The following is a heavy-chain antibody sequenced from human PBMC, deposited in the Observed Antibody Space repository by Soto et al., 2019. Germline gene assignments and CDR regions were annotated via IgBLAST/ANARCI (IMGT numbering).Heavy chain of an antibody. Sequence: QMQLVQSGAEVKKPGSSVKVSCKASGGTLSSFINYPINWVRQAPGQGLEWMGGIVPNVGTVNYAQKFQGRVTITADKSTGTAYMEVSSLRSEDTALYYWARRDTSSFLRYFGNWGQGTLVTVSS. D-gene: IGHD2-2*01. J-gene: IGHJ4*02. V-gene: IGHV1-69*06. CDR3: ARRDTSSFLRYFGN. CDR2: IVPNVGTV. CDR1: GGTLSSFINYP.